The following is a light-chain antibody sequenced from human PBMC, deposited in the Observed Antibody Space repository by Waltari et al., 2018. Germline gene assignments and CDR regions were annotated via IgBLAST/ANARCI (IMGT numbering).Light chain of an antibody. CDR2: EGT. J-gene: IGLJ1*01. Sequence: QSALTQPASVSGSPGQSITISCTGSISDVCPSDLLSWYQPHPGKAPKLLIYEGTKRPSDISARFAGSKSGSTASLTISGLQTEDEADYFCCSYVGRPNFYVFGLGTKVTVL. CDR1: ISDVCPSDL. V-gene: IGLV2-23*01. CDR3: CSYVGRPNFYV.